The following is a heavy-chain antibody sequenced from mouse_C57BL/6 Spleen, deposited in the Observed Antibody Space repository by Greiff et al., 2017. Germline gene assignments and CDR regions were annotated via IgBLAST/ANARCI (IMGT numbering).Heavy chain of an antibody. CDR2: IYPRSGNT. V-gene: IGHV1-81*01. CDR3: ARLGTTVVATDAREY. Sequence: QVQLQQSGAELARPGASVKLSCKASGYTFPSYGLSWVKQRTGQGLAWIGEIYPRSGNTYYNEKFKGKATLTADKSSSTAYMELRRLTSEVSAVYFGARLGTTVVATDAREYWGQGTSVTVSS. CDR1: GYTFPSYG. D-gene: IGHD1-1*01. J-gene: IGHJ4*01.